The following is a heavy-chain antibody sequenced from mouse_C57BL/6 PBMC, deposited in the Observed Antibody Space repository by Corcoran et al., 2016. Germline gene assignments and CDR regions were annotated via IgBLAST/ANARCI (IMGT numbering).Heavy chain of an antibody. Sequence: ELQLQQSGPELVKPGASVKISCKASGCTFTDYYMHWVKQSHGKSLEWIGDINPNNGGTSYNQKFKGKATLTVDKSSSTAYMELRSLTSEDSAVYYCARELIDYWGQGTTLTVSS. J-gene: IGHJ2*01. CDR1: GCTFTDYY. CDR3: ARELIDY. D-gene: IGHD4-1*01. V-gene: IGHV1-26*01. CDR2: INPNNGGT.